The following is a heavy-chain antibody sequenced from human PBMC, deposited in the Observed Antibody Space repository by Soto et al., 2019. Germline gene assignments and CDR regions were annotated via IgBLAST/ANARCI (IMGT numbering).Heavy chain of an antibody. V-gene: IGHV3-43D*04. CDR3: AKDIRARTYYDFWSGYYPKGMDV. D-gene: IGHD3-3*01. Sequence: GGSLRLSCAASGFTFDDYAMHWVRQAPGKGLEWVSLISWDGGSTYYADSVEGRFTISRDNSKNSLYLQMNSLRAEDTALYYCAKDIRARTYYDFWSGYYPKGMDVWGQGTTVTVSS. CDR1: GFTFDDYA. J-gene: IGHJ6*02. CDR2: ISWDGGST.